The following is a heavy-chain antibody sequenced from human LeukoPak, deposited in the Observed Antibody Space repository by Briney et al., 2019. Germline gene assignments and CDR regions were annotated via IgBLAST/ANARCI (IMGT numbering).Heavy chain of an antibody. J-gene: IGHJ6*04. Sequence: SETLSLTCAVYGGSFSGYYWSWIRQPPGKGLEWIGEINHSGSTNYNPSLKSRVTISVDTSKNQFSLKLSSVTAADTAMYYCARGRVYGSGSYYPVYYYYGMDVWGKGTTVTVSS. CDR1: GGSFSGYY. CDR3: ARGRVYGSGSYYPVYYYYGMDV. V-gene: IGHV4-34*01. D-gene: IGHD3-10*01. CDR2: INHSGST.